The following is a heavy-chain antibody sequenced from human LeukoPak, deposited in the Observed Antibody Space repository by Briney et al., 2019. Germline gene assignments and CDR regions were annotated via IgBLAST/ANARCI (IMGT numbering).Heavy chain of an antibody. V-gene: IGHV3-23*01. CDR1: GFTFSSYA. Sequence: LGGSLRLSCAASGFTFSSYAMSWVRQVPGKGLEWVSGISGSGDSTYNAESVKGRFTISRDKSKNTLYLQMNSLRADDTAIYHCARFSKERGLVILYGMDVWGQGTTVTVSS. CDR3: ARFSKERGLVILYGMDV. CDR2: ISGSGDST. D-gene: IGHD3/OR15-3a*01. J-gene: IGHJ6*02.